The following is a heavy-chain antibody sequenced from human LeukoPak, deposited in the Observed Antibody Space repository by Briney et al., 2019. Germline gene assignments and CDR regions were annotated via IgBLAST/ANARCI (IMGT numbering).Heavy chain of an antibody. CDR1: GGTFSSYA. CDR3: ARGLVDTAMVIFDY. CDR2: IIPIFGTA. D-gene: IGHD5-18*01. J-gene: IGHJ4*02. V-gene: IGHV1-69*05. Sequence: SVKVSCKASGGTFSSYATSWVRQAPGQGLEWMGRIIPIFGTANYAQKFQGRVTITTDESTSTAYMELSSLRSEDTAVYYCARGLVDTAMVIFDYWGQGTLVTVSS.